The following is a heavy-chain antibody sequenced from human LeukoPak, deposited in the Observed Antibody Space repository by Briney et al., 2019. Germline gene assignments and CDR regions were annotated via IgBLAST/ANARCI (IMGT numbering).Heavy chain of an antibody. Sequence: GGSLRLSCAASGFTFSDYYMSWIRQAPGKGLEWVSYISSSSPTMYYADSVKGRFSISRDNAKNSLYLQMNSLRAEDTAMYYCARKYTSGSYYIDYWGQGTLVTVSS. CDR2: ISSSSPTM. D-gene: IGHD3-10*01. J-gene: IGHJ4*02. CDR3: ARKYTSGSYYIDY. CDR1: GFTFSDYY. V-gene: IGHV3-11*01.